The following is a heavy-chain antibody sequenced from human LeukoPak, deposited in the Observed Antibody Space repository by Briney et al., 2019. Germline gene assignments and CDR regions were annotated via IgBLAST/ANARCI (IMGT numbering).Heavy chain of an antibody. D-gene: IGHD7-27*01. J-gene: IGHJ4*02. CDR3: ARETPGAGHFDY. Sequence: SETLSLTCTVSGGSLNYYYWMWIRQPPGKGLEWIGYIYYSGGTHYNPSLKSRVTMLVDTSKNQFSLKLTAVTAADTAVYYCARETPGAGHFDYWGQGSLVTVSS. V-gene: IGHV4-59*01. CDR1: GGSLNYYY. CDR2: IYYSGGT.